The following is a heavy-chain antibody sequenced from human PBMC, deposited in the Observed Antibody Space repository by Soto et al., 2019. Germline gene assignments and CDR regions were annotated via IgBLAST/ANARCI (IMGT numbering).Heavy chain of an antibody. Sequence: ASVKVSCKASGYTFTGYYMHWVRQAPGQGLEWMGWINPNSGGTNYAQKFQGRVTMTRDTSISTAYMELSRLRSDDTAVYYCARDRVSAARARQYYYYYGMAVWGQGTTVTSP. CDR3: ARDRVSAARARQYYYYYGMAV. J-gene: IGHJ6*02. V-gene: IGHV1-2*02. CDR1: GYTFTGYY. D-gene: IGHD6-6*01. CDR2: INPNSGGT.